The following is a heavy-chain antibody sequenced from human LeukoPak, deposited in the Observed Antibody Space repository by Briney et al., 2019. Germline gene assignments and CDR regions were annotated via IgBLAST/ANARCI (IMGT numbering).Heavy chain of an antibody. CDR1: GFTFSSYG. D-gene: IGHD5-18*01. CDR2: ISPSGDNT. CDR3: AKHNTARALDY. J-gene: IGHJ4*02. Sequence: QPGGTLRLSCAASGFTFSSYGMSWVRQAPGKGLEWVSAISPSGDNTYYADSVKGRFTISRDNSKNTLYLQMNSLRAEDTAVYYCAKHNTARALDYWGQGTLVTVSS. V-gene: IGHV3-23*01.